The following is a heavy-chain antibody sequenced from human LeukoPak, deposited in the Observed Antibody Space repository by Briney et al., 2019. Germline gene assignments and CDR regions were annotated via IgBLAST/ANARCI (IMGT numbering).Heavy chain of an antibody. D-gene: IGHD1-26*01. V-gene: IGHV3-53*01. Sequence: GGSLRLSCAASGFTVSSNYMSGVRQAPGKGLGGVSVIYSGGSTYYADSVKGRFTISRDNSKNTLYLQMNSLRAEDTAVYYCAREGSAPVEGAFDIWGQGTMVTVSS. CDR1: GFTVSSNY. J-gene: IGHJ3*02. CDR2: IYSGGST. CDR3: AREGSAPVEGAFDI.